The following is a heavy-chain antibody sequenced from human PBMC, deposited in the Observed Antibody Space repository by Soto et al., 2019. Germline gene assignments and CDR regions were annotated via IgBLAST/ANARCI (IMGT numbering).Heavy chain of an antibody. V-gene: IGHV2-5*02. CDR3: AHRQRGPYIFDY. D-gene: IGHD1-26*01. CDR1: GFSLSTSGVG. J-gene: IGHJ4*02. Sequence: QITLKESGPTLVKPTQTLTLTCTFSGFSLSTSGVGVGWIRQPPGKALEWLAVIFWDDDKRYSPSLKSRLTITKDTSKNQVVLTMTNLDPVDAGTYFCAHRQRGPYIFDYWGQGTLVTVSS. CDR2: IFWDDDK.